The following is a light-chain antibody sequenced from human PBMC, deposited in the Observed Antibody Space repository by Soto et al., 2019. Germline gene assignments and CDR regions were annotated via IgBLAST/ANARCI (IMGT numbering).Light chain of an antibody. Sequence: DIQMTQSPSSLSASVGDRVTITCRASQSISNFLNWYQQKPGKAPKLLIHTTSSLQSGVPSRFSGSGTGTDFTLTISSLQPEDVATYYCQQSYSTPQTFGGGTKVEL. CDR1: QSISNF. CDR2: TTS. V-gene: IGKV1-39*01. CDR3: QQSYSTPQT. J-gene: IGKJ4*01.